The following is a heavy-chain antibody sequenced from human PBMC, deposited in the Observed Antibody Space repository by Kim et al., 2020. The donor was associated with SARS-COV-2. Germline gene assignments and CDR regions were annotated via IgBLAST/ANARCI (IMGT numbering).Heavy chain of an antibody. J-gene: IGHJ6*02. CDR3: ARDIRVTIFGVVIDYYGMDV. Sequence: GRCTISRDNAKNSLYLQMNSLRAEDTAVYYCARDIRVTIFGVVIDYYGMDVWGQGTTVTVSS. D-gene: IGHD3-3*01. V-gene: IGHV3-48*03.